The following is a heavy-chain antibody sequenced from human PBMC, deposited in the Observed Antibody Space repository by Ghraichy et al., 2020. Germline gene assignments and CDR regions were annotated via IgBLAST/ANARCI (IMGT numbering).Heavy chain of an antibody. J-gene: IGHJ3*01. CDR3: GKDYTWAIDF. Sequence: LTCVASGFIFSNNGMHWVRQAPGKGLEWVALMRYDGTNNYYADSVKGRFTVSRDTSTNTLYLHMSSLRPEDTAVYYCGKDYTWAIDFWGQGTMVTVSS. D-gene: IGHD7-27*01. CDR1: GFIFSNNG. CDR2: MRYDGTNN. V-gene: IGHV3-30*02.